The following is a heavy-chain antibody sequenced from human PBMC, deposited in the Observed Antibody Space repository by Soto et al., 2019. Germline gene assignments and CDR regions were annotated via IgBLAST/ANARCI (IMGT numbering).Heavy chain of an antibody. CDR1: GFTFSSYS. J-gene: IGHJ6*02. CDR2: ISSSSSYI. V-gene: IGHV3-21*01. D-gene: IGHD6-19*01. Sequence: GGSLRLSCAASGFTFSSYSMNWVRQAPGKGLEWVSSISSSSSYIYYADSVKGRFTISRDNAKNSLYLQMNSLRAEDTAVYYCARDQGIAVAEGYYGMDVWGQGTTVTVSS. CDR3: ARDQGIAVAEGYYGMDV.